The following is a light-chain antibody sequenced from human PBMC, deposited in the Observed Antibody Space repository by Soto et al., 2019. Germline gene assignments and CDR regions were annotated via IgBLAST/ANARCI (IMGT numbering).Light chain of an antibody. J-gene: IGKJ1*01. CDR1: QGISSY. CDR3: QQYITYPWT. Sequence: DIQLTQSPSFLSASVGDRVTITCRASQGISSYLAWYQQKPGKAPKLLIYAASTLQSGVPSRFSGSGSGTEFTLTINGLQPDDFATYYCQQYITYPWTFGQGTKVEI. V-gene: IGKV1-9*01. CDR2: AAS.